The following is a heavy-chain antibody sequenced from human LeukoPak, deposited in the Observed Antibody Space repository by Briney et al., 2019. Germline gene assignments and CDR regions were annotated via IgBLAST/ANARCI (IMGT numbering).Heavy chain of an antibody. D-gene: IGHD5-12*01. V-gene: IGHV4-59*02. CDR2: FSYSGST. J-gene: IGHJ4*02. CDR3: ARGPLDSGYTYFDY. Sequence: SETLSLTCTVSGASVSSYYWSWIRQPPGKGPEWIGYFSYSGSTNYNPSLKSRVTISVDTSKNQFSLNLSSVTAADTAVYYCARGPLDSGYTYFDYWGQGTLVSVAS. CDR1: GASVSSYY.